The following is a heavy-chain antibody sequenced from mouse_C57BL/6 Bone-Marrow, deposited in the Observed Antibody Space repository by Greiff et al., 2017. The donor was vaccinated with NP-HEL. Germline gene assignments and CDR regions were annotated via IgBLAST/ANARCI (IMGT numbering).Heavy chain of an antibody. V-gene: IGHV5-15*01. Sequence: EVKLMESGGGLVQPGGSLKLSCAASGFTFSDYGMAWVRQAPRKGPEWVAFISNLAYSIYYADTVTGRFTIARENAKNTLYLEMSSLRSEDTAMYYCARHTRWAWFAYWGQGTLVTVSA. CDR3: ARHTRWAWFAY. J-gene: IGHJ3*01. CDR1: GFTFSDYG. CDR2: ISNLAYSI.